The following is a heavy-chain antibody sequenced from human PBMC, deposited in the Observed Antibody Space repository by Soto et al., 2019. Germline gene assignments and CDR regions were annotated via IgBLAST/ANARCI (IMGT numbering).Heavy chain of an antibody. CDR3: ARLHYVTLFGLVYGMDV. CDR2: IDPSDSYT. J-gene: IGHJ6*02. D-gene: IGHD3-3*01. V-gene: IGHV5-10-1*01. CDR1: GYSFTSYW. Sequence: GESLKISCKGSGYSFTSYWISWVREMPGKGLEWMGRIDPSDSYTNYSPSFQGHVTISADKSISTAYLQWSSLKASDTAMYYCARLHYVTLFGLVYGMDVWGQGTTVTVSS.